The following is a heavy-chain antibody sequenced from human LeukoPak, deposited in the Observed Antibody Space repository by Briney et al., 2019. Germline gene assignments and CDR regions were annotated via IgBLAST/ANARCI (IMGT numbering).Heavy chain of an antibody. CDR3: AKDESYYYDSSGSDY. V-gene: IGHV3-30*18. J-gene: IGHJ4*02. CDR1: GFTFSSYG. CDR2: ISYDGSNK. Sequence: GGSLRLSCAASGFTFSSYGMDWVRQAPGKGLEWVAVISYDGSNKYYADSVKGRFTISRENSKNTLYLQMNSLRAEDTAVYYCAKDESYYYDSSGSDYWGQGTLVTVSS. D-gene: IGHD3-22*01.